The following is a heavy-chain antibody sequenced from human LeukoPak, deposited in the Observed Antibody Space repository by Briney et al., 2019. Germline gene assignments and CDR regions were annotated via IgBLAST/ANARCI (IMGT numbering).Heavy chain of an antibody. CDR1: GFTFNTYW. CDR2: LNSDGSRT. Sequence: QSGGSLRLSCAASGFTFNTYWMHWVRQAPGKGLVWVSRLNSDGSRTSYADSVKGRFTISRENVKNSLYLHMNNLRAEDTAIYYCVRGGIQVSGLDAFDIWGQGTVVTVFS. CDR3: VRGGIQVSGLDAFDI. V-gene: IGHV3-74*01. D-gene: IGHD5/OR15-5a*01. J-gene: IGHJ3*02.